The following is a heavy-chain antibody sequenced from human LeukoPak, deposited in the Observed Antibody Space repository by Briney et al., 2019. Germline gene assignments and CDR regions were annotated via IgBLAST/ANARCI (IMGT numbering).Heavy chain of an antibody. CDR3: TPGGKDYVH. J-gene: IGHJ4*02. Sequence: PGGSLRLSCAASGFSFSNTWMNWVRLAPGKGLEWVGRVKSKSDGGTAEYAAPVKGRFTISGDDSKNTLYVQMSSLKIEDTALYYCTPGGKDYVHWGQGTLVTVSS. CDR2: VKSKSDGGTA. V-gene: IGHV3-15*07. D-gene: IGHD4-17*01. CDR1: GFSFSNTW.